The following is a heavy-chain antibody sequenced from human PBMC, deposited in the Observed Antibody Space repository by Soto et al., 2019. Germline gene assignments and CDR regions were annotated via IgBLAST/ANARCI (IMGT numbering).Heavy chain of an antibody. CDR2: IRSKANSYAT. D-gene: IGHD2-2*02. Sequence: GGSLRLSCAASGFTFSGSAMHWVRQASGEGLGGVGRIRSKANSYATAYAASVKGRFTISRDDSKNTAYLQMNSLKTEDTAVYYCTRHGSIPKTGYYYYMDVWGKGTTVTVYS. J-gene: IGHJ6*03. V-gene: IGHV3-73*01. CDR1: GFTFSGSA. CDR3: TRHGSIPKTGYYYYMDV.